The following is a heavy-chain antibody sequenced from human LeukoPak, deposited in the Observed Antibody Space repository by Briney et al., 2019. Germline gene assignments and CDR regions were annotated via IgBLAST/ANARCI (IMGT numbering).Heavy chain of an antibody. CDR3: ARDLGQWLVRGWFDP. CDR2: ISSSGSTI. V-gene: IGHV3-48*03. Sequence: AGSLRLSCAVSGFTFSSYEMNWVRHAPGKGLEWVSYISSSGSTIYYADSVKGRFTISRDNAKNSLYLQMNSLRAEDTAVYYCARDLGQWLVRGWFDPWGQGTLVTVSS. J-gene: IGHJ5*02. CDR1: GFTFSSYE. D-gene: IGHD6-19*01.